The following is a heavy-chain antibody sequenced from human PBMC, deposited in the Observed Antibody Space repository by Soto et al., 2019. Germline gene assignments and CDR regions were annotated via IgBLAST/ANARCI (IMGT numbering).Heavy chain of an antibody. CDR2: ISSSGTGT. CDR3: VRDLHEPLAADALREAN. CDR1: AFTFSSYK. J-gene: IGHJ4*02. V-gene: IGHV3-48*03. D-gene: IGHD4-17*01. Sequence: PAGSLKLSCSASAFTFSSYKMHWVRQAPGKGLEWISYISSSGTGTYYADSVRGRFTMSRDNTKNSVSLQMYSLRAEDTAIYYCVRDLHEPLAADALREANWGQGTQVTVSS.